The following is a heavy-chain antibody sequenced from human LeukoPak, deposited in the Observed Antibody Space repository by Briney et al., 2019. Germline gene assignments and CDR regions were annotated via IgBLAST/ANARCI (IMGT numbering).Heavy chain of an antibody. J-gene: IGHJ4*02. CDR2: IYHSGST. D-gene: IGHD6-13*01. CDR1: GGSISSSNW. V-gene: IGHV4-4*02. CDR3: AREGGKAGIAAAGTFDY. Sequence: SETLSLTCAVSGGSISSSNWWSWVRQPPGKGLEWIGEIYHSGSTNYNPSLKSRVTISVDKSKNQFSLKLSSVTAADTAVYYCAREGGKAGIAAAGTFDYWGQGTLVTVSS.